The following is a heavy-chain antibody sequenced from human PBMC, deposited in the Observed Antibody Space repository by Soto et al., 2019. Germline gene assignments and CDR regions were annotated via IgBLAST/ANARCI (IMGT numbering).Heavy chain of an antibody. CDR3: ARSDYGSGSPYYYYYGMDV. Sequence: SVKVSCKASGGTFRSYAISWLRQAPGQGLEWMGGIIPIFGTANYAQKFQGRVTITADESTSTAYMELSSLRSEDTAVYYCARSDYGSGSPYYYYYGMDVWGQGTTVTVSS. J-gene: IGHJ6*02. V-gene: IGHV1-69*01. D-gene: IGHD3-10*01. CDR1: GGTFRSYA. CDR2: IIPIFGTA.